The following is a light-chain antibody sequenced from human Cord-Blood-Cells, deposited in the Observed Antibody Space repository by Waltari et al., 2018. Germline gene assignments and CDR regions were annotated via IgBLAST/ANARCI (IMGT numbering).Light chain of an antibody. CDR1: TANIGSNT. CDR3: AAWDDSLNVVV. CDR2: SNN. V-gene: IGLV1-44*01. J-gene: IGLJ2*01. Sequence: QYVLPQPPPASGTTGQRVTIPCSGSTANIGSNTANWDQQLPGTAPNLLIYSNNQRPSGVPDRFSGSKSGTSASLAISGLQSEDEADYYCAAWDDSLNVVVFGGGTKLTVL.